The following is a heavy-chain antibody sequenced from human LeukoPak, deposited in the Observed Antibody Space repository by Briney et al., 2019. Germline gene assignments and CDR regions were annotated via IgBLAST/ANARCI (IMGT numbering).Heavy chain of an antibody. D-gene: IGHD4-17*01. Sequence: PGGSLRLSCAASGFTFSSYATSWGRQAPGKGLEWVSAISGSGGRTYYADSVKGRFTISRDNSKNTLYLQMNSLRAEDTAVYYCAKVDYGELPFDYWGQGTLVTVSS. CDR2: ISGSGGRT. CDR3: AKVDYGELPFDY. V-gene: IGHV3-23*01. J-gene: IGHJ4*02. CDR1: GFTFSSYA.